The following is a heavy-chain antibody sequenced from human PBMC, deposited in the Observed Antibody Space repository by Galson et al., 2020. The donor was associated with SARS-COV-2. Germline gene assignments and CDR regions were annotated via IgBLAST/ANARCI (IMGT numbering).Heavy chain of an antibody. CDR2: ISWNSGNI. V-gene: IGHV3-9*01. CDR1: GFSFNDYA. CDR3: AKDDGSGSYQYNWLDR. D-gene: IGHD3-10*01. J-gene: IGHJ5*02. Sequence: GGSLRLSCAASGFSFNDYAMHWVRQAPGRGLEWVSGISWNSGNIGYADSVKGRFTISSDNAENALYLQMNSLRAEDTALYYCAKDDGSGSYQYNWLDRGGQRTLVTVSS.